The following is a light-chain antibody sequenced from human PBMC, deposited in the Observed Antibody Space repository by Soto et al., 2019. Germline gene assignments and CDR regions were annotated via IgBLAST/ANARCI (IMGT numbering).Light chain of an antibody. CDR1: SSDVGGYNY. J-gene: IGLJ1*01. CDR2: DVS. Sequence: QSVLTQPASVSGSPGQSITISCTGTSSDVGGYNYVSWYQQHPGKAPKLMIYDVSNRPSGVSNRFSGSKSGNTASLTISGLQAEYEADYSSSSYTISLYVFGTGTKVTVL. V-gene: IGLV2-14*01. CDR3: SSYTISLYV.